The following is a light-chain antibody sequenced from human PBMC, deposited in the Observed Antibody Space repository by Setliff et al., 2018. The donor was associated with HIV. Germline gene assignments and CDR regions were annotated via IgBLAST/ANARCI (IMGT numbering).Light chain of an antibody. CDR2: DVS. Sequence: QSALTQPASVSGSPGQSITISCTGTSSDVGRYNYVSWYQQHPGKTPKLIIYDVSKWPSGVSNRFSASKSGHTAPLTISWPQAEDEADYYCFSYSSISTYVFGTGTKVTVL. J-gene: IGLJ1*01. CDR3: FSYSSISTYV. V-gene: IGLV2-14*03. CDR1: SSDVGRYNY.